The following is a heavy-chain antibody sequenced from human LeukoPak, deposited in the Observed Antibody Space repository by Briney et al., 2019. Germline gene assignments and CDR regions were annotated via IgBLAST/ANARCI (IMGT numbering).Heavy chain of an antibody. CDR2: INPNSGGT. V-gene: IGHV1-2*02. CDR1: GYTLTGYY. D-gene: IGHD3-9*01. CDR3: ARDDILTGYH. J-gene: IGHJ4*02. Sequence: ASVKVSCKASGYTLTGYYMRWVRQAPGQGLEWMGWINPNSGGTNYAQKFQGRVTMTRDTSISTAYMELSRLRSDDTAVYYCARDDILTGYHWGQGTLVTVSS.